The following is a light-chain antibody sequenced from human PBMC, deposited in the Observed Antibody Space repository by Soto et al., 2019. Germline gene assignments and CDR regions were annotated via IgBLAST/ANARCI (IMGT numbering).Light chain of an antibody. J-gene: IGLJ1*01. CDR3: ASYAGSNKV. V-gene: IGLV2-8*01. Sequence: QPVLTQPPSASGSPGQSVTISCTGTSSDVGAYNYVSWYQQHPGKAPKLMIYEVTKRPSGVPDRLSGSKSGNTASLTVSGLLAEDEADYYCASYAGSNKVFGTGTKLTVL. CDR1: SSDVGAYNY. CDR2: EVT.